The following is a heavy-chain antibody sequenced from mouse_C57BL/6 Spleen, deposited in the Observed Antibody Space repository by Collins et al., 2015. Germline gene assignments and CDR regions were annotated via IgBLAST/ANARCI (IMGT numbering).Heavy chain of an antibody. CDR2: IDPANGNT. D-gene: IGHD2-1*01. CDR1: GFNIKDTY. J-gene: IGHJ3*01. CDR3: ATSTPFAY. V-gene: IGHV14-3*02. Sequence: EVQLQQSGAELVKPGASVKLSCTASGFNIKDTYMHWVKQRPEQGLEWIGRIDPANGNTKYDPKFQGKATITADTSSNTAYLQLSSLTSEDTAVYYCATSTPFAYWGQGDSGHCLC.